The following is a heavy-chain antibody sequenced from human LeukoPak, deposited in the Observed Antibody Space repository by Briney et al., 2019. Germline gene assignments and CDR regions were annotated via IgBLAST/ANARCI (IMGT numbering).Heavy chain of an antibody. D-gene: IGHD6-19*01. CDR2: IRYDGSNK. Sequence: PGGSLRLSCAASGFAFGSYGMHWVRQAPGKGLEWVAFIRYDGSNKCYADSVKGRFTISRDNSKNTLYLQMNSLRAEDTAVYYCAKDREIRIAVAGTDFDYWGQGTLVTVSS. J-gene: IGHJ4*02. CDR1: GFAFGSYG. V-gene: IGHV3-30*02. CDR3: AKDREIRIAVAGTDFDY.